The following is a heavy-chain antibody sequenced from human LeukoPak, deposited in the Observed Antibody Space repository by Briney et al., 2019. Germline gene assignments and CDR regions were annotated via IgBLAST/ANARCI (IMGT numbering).Heavy chain of an antibody. CDR1: GYTFTSYG. D-gene: IGHD3-9*01. V-gene: IGHV1-18*01. J-gene: IGHJ4*02. CDR2: ISAYNGNT. CDR3: ARDVSPYYDILTGYPDY. Sequence: ASVTVSCKASGYTFTSYGISWVRQAPGQGLEWMGWISAYNGNTNYAQKLQGRVTMTTDTSTSTAYMELRSLRSDDTAVYYCARDVSPYYDILTGYPDYWGQGTLVTVSS.